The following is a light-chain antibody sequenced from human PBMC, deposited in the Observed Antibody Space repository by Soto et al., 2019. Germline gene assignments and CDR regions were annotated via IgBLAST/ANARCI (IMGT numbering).Light chain of an antibody. CDR3: SSYTSSSTPDV. V-gene: IGLV2-14*01. CDR1: SSDVGGYNY. CDR2: DVS. J-gene: IGLJ1*01. Sequence: QSALTQPASVSGSPGQSITISCTGTSSDVGGYNYVSWYQQHPGKAPKLMIYDVSNRPSGVSSRFSGSKSGNTASLTISGLQAEDEADYYCSSYTSSSTPDVFGTGTKVTVL.